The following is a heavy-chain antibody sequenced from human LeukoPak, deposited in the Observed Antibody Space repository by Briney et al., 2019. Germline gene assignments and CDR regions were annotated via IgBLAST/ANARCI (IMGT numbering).Heavy chain of an antibody. V-gene: IGHV1-24*01. CDR3: ARDQEAFDY. CDR1: GYTLTELS. CDR2: FDPEDGET. J-gene: IGHJ4*02. Sequence: ASVKVSCKVSGYTLTELSMHWVRQAPGKGLEWMGGFDPEDGETIYAQKFQGRVTVTRDTSTSTVHMELSGLRSEDTAVYYCARDQEAFDYWGQGTLVTVSS.